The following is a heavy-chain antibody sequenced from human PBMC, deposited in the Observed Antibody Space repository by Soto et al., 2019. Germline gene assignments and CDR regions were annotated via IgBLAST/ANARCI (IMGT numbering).Heavy chain of an antibody. Sequence: QITLKESGPTLVKPTQTLTLTCTFSGFSLSTSGVGVGWIRQPPGKALEWLALIYWDDDKRYSPSLKSRLTSTKDTPKNQVVLTMTNMDPVDTATYHCAHGVLRGNWFDPWGQGTLVTVSS. V-gene: IGHV2-5*02. D-gene: IGHD2-8*02. CDR2: IYWDDDK. CDR1: GFSLSTSGVG. J-gene: IGHJ5*02. CDR3: AHGVLRGNWFDP.